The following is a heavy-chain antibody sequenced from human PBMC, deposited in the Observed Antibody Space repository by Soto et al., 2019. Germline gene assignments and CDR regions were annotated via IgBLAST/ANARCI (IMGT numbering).Heavy chain of an antibody. Sequence: QVQLVESGGGVVQPGRSLRLSCAASGFTFSSYAMHWVRQAPGKGLEWVAVISYDGSNKYYADSVKGRFTISRDNSKNTLYLQMNSLRAEDTAVYYCARSEYSSSFFFDYWGQGTLVTVSS. V-gene: IGHV3-30-3*01. J-gene: IGHJ4*02. CDR3: ARSEYSSSFFFDY. CDR2: ISYDGSNK. CDR1: GFTFSSYA. D-gene: IGHD6-6*01.